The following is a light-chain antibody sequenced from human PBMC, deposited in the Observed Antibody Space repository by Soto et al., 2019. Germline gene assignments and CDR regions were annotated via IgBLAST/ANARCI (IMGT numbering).Light chain of an antibody. CDR2: DAS. CDR3: QQYNNWPPAWT. J-gene: IGKJ1*01. CDR1: QSVSSSY. Sequence: EIVLTQSPGTLSLSPGERATLSCRASQSVSSSYLAWYQQKPGQAPRLLIYDASSRATGIPDRFSGSGSGTDFTLTISRLEPEDFAVYYCQQYNNWPPAWTFGQGTKVEIK. V-gene: IGKV3-20*01.